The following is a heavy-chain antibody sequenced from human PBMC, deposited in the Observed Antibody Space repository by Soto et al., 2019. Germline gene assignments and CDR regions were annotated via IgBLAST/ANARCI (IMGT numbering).Heavy chain of an antibody. V-gene: IGHV2-5*02. CDR1: GFSLSTSGVG. D-gene: IGHD6-13*01. Sequence: QITLKESGPTLVKPTQTLTLTCTFSGFSLSTSGVGVGWIRQPPGKALEWLALIYWDDDKRYSPSLKSRLTITKDTSKNQVVLTMTNMDPVDTATYYCAHSGSSSWPLIGAENWFDPWGQGTLVTVSS. J-gene: IGHJ5*02. CDR3: AHSGSSSWPLIGAENWFDP. CDR2: IYWDDDK.